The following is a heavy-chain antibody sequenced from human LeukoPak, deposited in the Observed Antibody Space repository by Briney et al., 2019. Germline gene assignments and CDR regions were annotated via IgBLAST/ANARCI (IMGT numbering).Heavy chain of an antibody. J-gene: IGHJ4*02. CDR2: IGTSDSNT. Sequence: QAGGSLRLSCAASGFTFSSYAMSWVRQAPGKGLEWVSAIGTSDSNTHYADSVKGRFTISRDNSKNTLYLQMNNLRAEDTAVYYCARTVATYYYDSSGYYFIHYFDYWGQGTLVTVSS. CDR3: ARTVATYYYDSSGYYFIHYFDY. CDR1: GFTFSSYA. D-gene: IGHD3-22*01. V-gene: IGHV3-23*01.